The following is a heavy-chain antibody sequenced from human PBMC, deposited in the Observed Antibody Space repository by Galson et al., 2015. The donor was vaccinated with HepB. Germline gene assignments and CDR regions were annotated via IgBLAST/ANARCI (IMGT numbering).Heavy chain of an antibody. Sequence: SVKVSCKASGYTFKNYFLNWVRQAPGQGLEWLGRINPNTGDTKYAQKFQARVTVTTDTSISTAYMELRSLRPDDTAIYYCAREGGRSYFYMDVWGTGTTVTVSS. CDR1: GYTFKNYF. CDR2: INPNTGDT. J-gene: IGHJ6*03. D-gene: IGHD3-16*01. V-gene: IGHV1-2*06. CDR3: AREGGRSYFYMDV.